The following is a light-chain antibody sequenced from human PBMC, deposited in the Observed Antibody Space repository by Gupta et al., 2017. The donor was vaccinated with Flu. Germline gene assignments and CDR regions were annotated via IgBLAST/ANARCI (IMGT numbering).Light chain of an antibody. CDR1: QSVSSSY. CDR3: QQSGSSPLT. Sequence: EIVLTQSLVTLSLSPVERATLSCRASQSVSSSYLAWYQQKPGQAPRLLIYGASSRAPGIPDRFSGSGSGTDFTLTISRLEPEDFAVYSCQQSGSSPLTFGGGTKVEIK. V-gene: IGKV3-20*01. CDR2: GAS. J-gene: IGKJ4*01.